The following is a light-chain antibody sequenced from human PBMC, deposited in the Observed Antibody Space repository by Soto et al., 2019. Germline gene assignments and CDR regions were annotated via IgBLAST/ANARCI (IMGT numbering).Light chain of an antibody. J-gene: IGKJ2*01. CDR3: QQYGTSPRT. CDR1: QSVRSNY. CDR2: GAS. V-gene: IGKV3-20*01. Sequence: PGERATLSCRASQSVRSNYLAWYQQKPGQAPRLLIFGASSRATGIPDRFSGSGSGTDFTLTISRLEPEDFAVYFCQQYGTSPRTFGQGTRLEIK.